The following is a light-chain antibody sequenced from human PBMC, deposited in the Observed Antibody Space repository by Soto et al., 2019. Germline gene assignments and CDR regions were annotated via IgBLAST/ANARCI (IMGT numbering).Light chain of an antibody. CDR3: GSWDSSLRGGV. CDR1: RSNIGNNY. V-gene: IGLV1-51*01. CDR2: DND. Sequence: QSVLTQPPSVSAAPGQKVTFSCSGTRSNIGNNYVSWYQLLPGRAPKLLIYDNDKRPSGIPDRFTGSRSGTSATLVITGLQTGDEADYYCGSWDSSLRGGVFGGGTKLTVL. J-gene: IGLJ3*02.